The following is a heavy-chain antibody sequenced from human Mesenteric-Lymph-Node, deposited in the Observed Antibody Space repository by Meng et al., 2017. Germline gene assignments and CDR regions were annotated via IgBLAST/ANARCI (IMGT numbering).Heavy chain of an antibody. D-gene: IGHD3-10*01. CDR3: ATRRGGSGRDC. J-gene: IGHJ4*02. Sequence: QLHRPSLGPALVTLSETLALTGTGFGTTIGSIGYYWDRPRQPLGKVVLWIWAIYHSGSPSFNPTLQSRETMFVDTSKNQFSLMLTAVTATDTSVYYCATRRGGSGRDCWGQGTLVTVSS. CDR1: GTTIGSIGYY. V-gene: IGHV4-39*01. CDR2: IYHSGSP.